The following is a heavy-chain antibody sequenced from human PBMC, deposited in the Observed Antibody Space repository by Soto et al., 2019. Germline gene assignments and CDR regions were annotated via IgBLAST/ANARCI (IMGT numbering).Heavy chain of an antibody. CDR1: GYTFTNYG. CDR3: ARVRYCSGGSCHSKPLDY. D-gene: IGHD2-15*01. Sequence: QVQLVQSGTEVKKPGASVTVSCKTYGYTFTNYGISWVRQAPGQGPEWMGWISGYNDNTDYAQNLQGRVTMTTDTSTSTAYMELRSLRSDDTAVYYCARVRYCSGGSCHSKPLDYWGQGTLVTVSS. J-gene: IGHJ4*02. CDR2: ISGYNDNT. V-gene: IGHV1-18*01.